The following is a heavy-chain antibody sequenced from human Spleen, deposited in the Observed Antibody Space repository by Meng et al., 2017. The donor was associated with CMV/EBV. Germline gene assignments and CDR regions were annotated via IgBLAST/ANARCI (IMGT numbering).Heavy chain of an antibody. D-gene: IGHD1/OR15-1a*01. V-gene: IGHV1-2*02. CDR1: GDTFSSYA. Sequence: ASVKVSCKASGDTFSSYAVSWVRQAPGQGLEWMGWINPNSGATDFAQKFQGRVTLTRDTSITTAYMDISSLTSDDTAVYYCALQQQGMALYALLIFWGQGTLVTVSS. CDR2: INPNSGAT. J-gene: IGHJ4*02. CDR3: ALQQQGMALYALLIF.